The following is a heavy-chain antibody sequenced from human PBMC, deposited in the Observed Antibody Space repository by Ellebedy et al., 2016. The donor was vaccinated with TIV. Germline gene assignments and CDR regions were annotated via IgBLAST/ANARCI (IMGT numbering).Heavy chain of an antibody. CDR2: IYYSGST. CDR3: ARGGPVVVPAADNWFDP. D-gene: IGHD2-2*01. CDR1: GGSISSYY. V-gene: IGHV4-59*01. Sequence: SETLSLXCTVSGGSISSYYWSWIRQPPGKGLEWIGYIYYSGSTNYNPSLKSRVTISVDTSKNQFSLKLSSVTAADTAVYYCARGGPVVVPAADNWFDPWGQGTLVTVSS. J-gene: IGHJ5*02.